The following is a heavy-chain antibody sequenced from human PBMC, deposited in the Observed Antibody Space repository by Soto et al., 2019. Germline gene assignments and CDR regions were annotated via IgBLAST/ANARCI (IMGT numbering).Heavy chain of an antibody. CDR1: GDSMDGFY. Sequence: QVHLQESGPGLVKPSETLSLTCNVSGDSMDGFYWNWIRQPPGKGLEWIGCIYYSGSTNYNPPLKSRVTISIDMSKNQFSLNLTSVTAADTAVYYCARDATLRYWGQGTLVTVSS. J-gene: IGHJ4*02. CDR3: ARDATLRY. CDR2: IYYSGST. V-gene: IGHV4-59*01. D-gene: IGHD2-15*01.